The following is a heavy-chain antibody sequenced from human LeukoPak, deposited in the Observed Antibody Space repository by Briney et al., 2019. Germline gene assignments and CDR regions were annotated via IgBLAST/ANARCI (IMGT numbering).Heavy chain of an antibody. CDR3: AKDPAVANTARRFQH. V-gene: IGHV3-23*01. D-gene: IGHD6-19*01. Sequence: GGSLRLSCVASGFTFSGYAMSWVRQAPGKGLEWVSGISGSGASTYYADSVKGRFTISRDNSKNTLYLQMNSLRAEDTAVYYCAKDPAVANTARRFQHWGQGTLVTVTS. CDR1: GFTFSGYA. CDR2: ISGSGAST. J-gene: IGHJ1*01.